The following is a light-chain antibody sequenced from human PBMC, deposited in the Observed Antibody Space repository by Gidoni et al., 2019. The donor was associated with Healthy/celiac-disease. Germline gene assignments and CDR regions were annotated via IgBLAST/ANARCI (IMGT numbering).Light chain of an antibody. CDR1: QSVSSY. CDR2: DAS. Sequence: EIVLTPSPATLSLSPGERATLSCRASQSVSSYLAWYQQKPGQAPRLLIYDASNRAAGIPARFSGSGSGTEFTLTISSREPEDVAVYYCQQRSNWPPGLTFGGGTKVEIK. V-gene: IGKV3-11*01. J-gene: IGKJ4*01. CDR3: QQRSNWPPGLT.